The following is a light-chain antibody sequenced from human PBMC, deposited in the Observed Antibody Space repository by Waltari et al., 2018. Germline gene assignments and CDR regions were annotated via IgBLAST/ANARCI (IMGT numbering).Light chain of an antibody. V-gene: IGKV3-20*01. J-gene: IGKJ1*01. CDR2: DTS. CDR1: QSVGRS. Sequence: IMLTQSPGPLSLSPGERATLSCRASQSVGRSLVWYQQKPGQAPRLLIYDTSRRATGIPDRFSGSGFGTDFSLTISRLEPEDFAVYYCQKYESLPATFGQGTKVEIK. CDR3: QKYESLPAT.